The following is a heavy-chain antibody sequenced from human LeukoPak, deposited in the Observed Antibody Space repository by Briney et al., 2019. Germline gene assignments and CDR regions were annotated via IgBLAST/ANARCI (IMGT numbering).Heavy chain of an antibody. CDR3: ARERGTASRGAAADY. D-gene: IGHD6-13*01. V-gene: IGHV3-48*04. J-gene: IGHJ4*02. CDR2: ISSSSSTI. Sequence: GGSLRLSCAASGFTFSSYSMNWVRQAPGKGLEWVSYISSSSSTIYYADSVKGRFTISRDNAKNSLYLQMNSLRAEDTAVYYCARERGTASRGAAADYWGQGTLVTVSS. CDR1: GFTFSSYS.